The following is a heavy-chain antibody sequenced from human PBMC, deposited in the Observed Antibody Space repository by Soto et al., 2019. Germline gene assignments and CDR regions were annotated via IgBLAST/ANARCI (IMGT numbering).Heavy chain of an antibody. CDR3: ARTSTQYYDILTGYYLFYYYYGMDV. Sequence: SETLSLTCAVYGGSFSGYYWSWIRQPPGKGLERIGEINHRESTNYNPSKKSRVTISVDTSKNQFSLLLSSVTAADTAVYYCARTSTQYYDILTGYYLFYYYYGMDVWGQGTTVT. V-gene: IGHV4-34*01. CDR1: GGSFSGYY. D-gene: IGHD3-9*01. CDR2: INHREST. J-gene: IGHJ6*02.